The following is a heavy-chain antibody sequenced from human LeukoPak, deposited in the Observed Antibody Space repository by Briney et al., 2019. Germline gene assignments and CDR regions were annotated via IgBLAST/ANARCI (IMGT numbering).Heavy chain of an antibody. D-gene: IGHD3-22*01. CDR2: ISGSGGST. J-gene: IGHJ4*02. CDR1: GFTFSSYG. Sequence: GGSLRLSCAASGFTFSSYGMSWVRQAPGKGLEWVSAISGSGGSTYYADSVKGRFTISRDNSKNTLYLQMNSLRAEDTAVYYCAKSLYDSSGYYSYQVGALDYWGQGTLVTVSS. V-gene: IGHV3-23*01. CDR3: AKSLYDSSGYYSYQVGALDY.